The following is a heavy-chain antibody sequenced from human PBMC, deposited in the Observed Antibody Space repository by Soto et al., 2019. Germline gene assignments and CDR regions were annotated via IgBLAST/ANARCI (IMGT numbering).Heavy chain of an antibody. D-gene: IGHD3-3*02. J-gene: IGHJ5*02. CDR2: IFYLGSS. Sequence: SETLSLTCTVSGDSIISSDFYWGWARQPPGKGLEWIGSIFYLGSSYYNPSLKSRVTMSVDTSKNQFSLRLRSVTAADTALYFCARHSLALRKNNWCDPGGQGIMVTGSS. CDR1: GDSIISSDFY. CDR3: ARHSLALRKNNWCDP. V-gene: IGHV4-39*01.